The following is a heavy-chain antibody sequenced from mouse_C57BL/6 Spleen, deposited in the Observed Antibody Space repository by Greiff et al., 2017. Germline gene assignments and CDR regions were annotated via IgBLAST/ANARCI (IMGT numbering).Heavy chain of an antibody. D-gene: IGHD1-1*01. J-gene: IGHJ4*01. V-gene: IGHV5-9*01. CDR1: GFTFSSYT. CDR2: ISGGGGNT. Sequence: EVHLVESGGGLVKPGGSLKLSCAASGFTFSSYTMSWVRQTPEKRLEWVATISGGGGNTYYPDSVKGRFTISRDNAKNTLYLQMSSLRSEDTALYYCARRVLNYYAMDYWGQGTSVTVSS. CDR3: ARRVLNYYAMDY.